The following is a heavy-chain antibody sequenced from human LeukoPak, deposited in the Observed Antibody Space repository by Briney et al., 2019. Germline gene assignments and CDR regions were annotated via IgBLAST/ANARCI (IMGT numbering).Heavy chain of an antibody. CDR1: GFSVSSNY. D-gene: IGHD3-10*01. Sequence: GGSLRLSCAASGFSVSSNYMSWVRQAPGKGLEWVSVIYSGGSTYYADSVKGRFTICRDNSKNTLYLQMNSLRAEDTAVYYCARDGAGRRFFDYWGQGTLVTVSS. V-gene: IGHV3-53*01. CDR2: IYSGGST. J-gene: IGHJ4*02. CDR3: ARDGAGRRFFDY.